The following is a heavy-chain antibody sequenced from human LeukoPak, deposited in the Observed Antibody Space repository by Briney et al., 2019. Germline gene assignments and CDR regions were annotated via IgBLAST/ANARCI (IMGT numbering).Heavy chain of an antibody. CDR2: IYHSGST. D-gene: IGHD2-15*01. V-gene: IGHV4-30-2*01. CDR3: ARGIYCSGGSCYYFDY. CDR1: GGSISSGGYS. Sequence: PSQTLSLTCAVSGGSISSGGYSWSWIRQPPGKGLEWIGYIYHSGSTYYNPSLKSRVTISVDRSKNQFSLKLSSVTAADTAVYYCARGIYCSGGSCYYFDYWGQGTLVTVSS. J-gene: IGHJ4*02.